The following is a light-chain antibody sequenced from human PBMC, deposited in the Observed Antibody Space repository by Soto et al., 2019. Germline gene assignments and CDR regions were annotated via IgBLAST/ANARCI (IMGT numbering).Light chain of an antibody. J-gene: IGKJ2*01. CDR3: QQYGSSPSYT. Sequence: EIVLTQSPGTLSLSPGERATLSCRASQSVSSSYLAWYQQKPGQAPRLLIYGASSRATGIPDRFRGSGSGTYFTLTISRLEPEDFAVYYCQQYGSSPSYTFGQGTKLEIK. V-gene: IGKV3-20*01. CDR2: GAS. CDR1: QSVSSSY.